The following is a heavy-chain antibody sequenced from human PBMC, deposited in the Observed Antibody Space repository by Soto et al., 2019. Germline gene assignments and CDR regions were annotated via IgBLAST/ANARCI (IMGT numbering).Heavy chain of an antibody. J-gene: IGHJ4*02. D-gene: IGHD6-6*01. CDR2: IKQDGSEK. CDR1: GFMFSNYW. Sequence: PGGSLRLSCEGSGFMFSNYWMSWVRQAPGKGLEWVATIKQDGSEKYYLDSVRGRFTISRDNAKNPLYVEMNSLRAEDTAVYFCEREPSTGIGGRRCDYWGQGTLGTVSS. CDR3: EREPSTGIGGRRCDY. V-gene: IGHV3-7*01.